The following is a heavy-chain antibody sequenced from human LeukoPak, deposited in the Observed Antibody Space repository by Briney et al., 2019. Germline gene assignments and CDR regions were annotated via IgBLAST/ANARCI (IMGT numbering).Heavy chain of an antibody. V-gene: IGHV1-2*02. J-gene: IGHJ5*02. CDR3: ARGRSIAVAGNWFDP. CDR2: INPNSGGT. CDR1: GYTFTGSY. D-gene: IGHD6-19*01. Sequence: SVKVSCKASGYTFTGSYIHWVRQAPGQGIEWMGWINPNSGGTNYAQKFQGRVTMTRDTSISTAYMELSRLRSDDTAVDYGARGRSIAVAGNWFDPWGQGTLVTVSS.